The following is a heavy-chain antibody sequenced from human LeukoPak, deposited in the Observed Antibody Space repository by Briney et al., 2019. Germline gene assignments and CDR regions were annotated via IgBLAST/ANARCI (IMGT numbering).Heavy chain of an antibody. Sequence: PSETLSLTCTVSGGSISSSSAYWGWLRHPPGKGLEWIGSIYYSKNTYYNPSLKSRVTISADTSKNQFSLTLGSVSATDTAVYYCVSPRGFSYGYFDYWGQGTLVTVSS. J-gene: IGHJ4*02. CDR3: VSPRGFSYGYFDY. CDR2: IYYSKNT. CDR1: GGSISSSSAY. D-gene: IGHD5-18*01. V-gene: IGHV4-39*01.